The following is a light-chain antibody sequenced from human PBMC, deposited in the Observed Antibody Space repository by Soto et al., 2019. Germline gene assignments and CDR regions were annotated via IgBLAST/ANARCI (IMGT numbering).Light chain of an antibody. CDR1: SSDVGGHNY. V-gene: IGLV2-8*01. J-gene: IGLJ3*02. Sequence: QSALTQPPSASGSPGQSVTISCTGTSSDVGGHNYVSWYQQHPGKAPKLMIYEVTKRPSGVPDRFSGSKSGNTASLTVSGLLAEDEADYYCSSHAGINNVVFGGGTKLTVL. CDR2: EVT. CDR3: SSHAGINNVV.